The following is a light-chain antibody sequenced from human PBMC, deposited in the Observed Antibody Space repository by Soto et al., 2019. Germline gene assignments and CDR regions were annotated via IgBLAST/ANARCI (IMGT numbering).Light chain of an antibody. CDR2: DVS. J-gene: IGLJ1*01. CDR1: SSDVGGYNY. CDR3: CSYAGRYTYV. V-gene: IGLV2-11*01. Sequence: QSVLTQPRSVSGSPGQSVTISCTGASSDVGGYNYVSWYQQHPGKAPKLMIYDVSKRPSGVPDRFSGSKSGNTASLTISGLQTEDEADYYCCSYAGRYTYVFGTGTKFTGL.